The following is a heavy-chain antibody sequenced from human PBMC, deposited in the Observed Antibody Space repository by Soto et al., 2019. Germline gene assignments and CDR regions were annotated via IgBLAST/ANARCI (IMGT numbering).Heavy chain of an antibody. V-gene: IGHV4-59*08. D-gene: IGHD3-10*01. Sequence: SETLSLTCTVSGGSISSYYWSWIRQPPGKGLEWIGYIYYSGSTNYNPSLKSRVTISVDTSKNQFSLKLSSVTAADTAVYYCARHNFFGEPHWFDPWGQGTLVTVSS. CDR1: GGSISSYY. CDR2: IYYSGST. J-gene: IGHJ5*02. CDR3: ARHNFFGEPHWFDP.